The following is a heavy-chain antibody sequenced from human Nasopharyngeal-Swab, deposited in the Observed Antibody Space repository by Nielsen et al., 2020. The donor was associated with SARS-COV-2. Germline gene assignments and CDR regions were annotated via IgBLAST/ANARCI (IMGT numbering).Heavy chain of an antibody. D-gene: IGHD3-16*02. J-gene: IGHJ3*02. Sequence: LRLSCTVSGGSISSGGYYWSWIRQHPGKGLEWIGYIYYSGSTYYNPSLKSRVTISVDTSKNQFSLKLSSVTAADTAVYYCARDPVHDYVWGSYRIDAFDIWGQGTMVTVSS. CDR1: GGSISSGGYY. CDR3: ARDPVHDYVWGSYRIDAFDI. CDR2: IYYSGST. V-gene: IGHV4-31*03.